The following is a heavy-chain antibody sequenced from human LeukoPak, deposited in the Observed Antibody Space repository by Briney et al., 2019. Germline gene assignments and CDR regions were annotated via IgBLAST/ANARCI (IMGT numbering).Heavy chain of an antibody. CDR3: ASSSSWYGYYFDY. CDR1: GGSFSGYY. CDR2: INHSGST. D-gene: IGHD6-13*01. V-gene: IGHV4-34*01. Sequence: PSETLSLTCAVYGGSFSGYYWSWIRQPPGKGLEWIGEINHSGSTNYNPSLKSRVTISVDTSKNQLSLKLSSVTAADTAVYYCASSSSWYGYYFDYWGQGTLVTVSS. J-gene: IGHJ4*02.